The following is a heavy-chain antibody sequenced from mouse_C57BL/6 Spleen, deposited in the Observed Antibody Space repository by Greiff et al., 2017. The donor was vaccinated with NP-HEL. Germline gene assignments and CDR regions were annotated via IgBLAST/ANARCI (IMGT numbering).Heavy chain of an antibody. V-gene: IGHV1-55*01. J-gene: IGHJ2*01. Sequence: VQLQQPGAELVKPGASVKMSCKASGYTFTSYWITWVKQRPGQGLEWIGDIYPGSGSTNYNEKFKSKATLTVDTSSSTAYMQLSSLTSEDSAVYYCARGGHYDSYYFDYWGQGTTLTVSS. D-gene: IGHD2-4*01. CDR2: IYPGSGST. CDR3: ARGGHYDSYYFDY. CDR1: GYTFTSYW.